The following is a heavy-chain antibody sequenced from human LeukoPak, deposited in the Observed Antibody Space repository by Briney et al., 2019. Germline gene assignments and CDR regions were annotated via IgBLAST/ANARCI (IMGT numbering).Heavy chain of an antibody. D-gene: IGHD4-17*01. J-gene: IGHJ6*02. CDR3: ARDDYGDVYYYYYGMDV. Sequence: GASVKVSCKASGGTFSSYAISWVRQAPGQGLKWMGRIIPILGIANYAQKFQGRVTITADKSTSTAYMELSSLRSEDTAVYYCARDDYGDVYYYYYGMDVWGQGTTVTVSS. V-gene: IGHV1-69*04. CDR1: GGTFSSYA. CDR2: IIPILGIA.